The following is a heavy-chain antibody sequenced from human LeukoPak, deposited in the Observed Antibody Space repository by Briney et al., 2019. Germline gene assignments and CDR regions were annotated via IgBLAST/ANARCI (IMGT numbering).Heavy chain of an antibody. CDR2: ININTGNP. CDR1: GYTFTRYA. V-gene: IGHV7-4-1*02. J-gene: IGHJ4*02. CDR3: ARAYYYDSSGYYYNSELFDY. Sequence: ASVKVSCKASGYTFTRYAMNWVRQAPGQGLEWMGWININTGNPTYAQGFTGRFVFSLDTSVSTSYLQISSLEAEDTAVYYCARAYYYDSSGYYYNSELFDYWGQGTLVTVSS. D-gene: IGHD3-22*01.